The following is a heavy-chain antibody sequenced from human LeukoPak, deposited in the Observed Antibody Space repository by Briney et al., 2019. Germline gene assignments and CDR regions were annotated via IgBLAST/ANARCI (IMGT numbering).Heavy chain of an antibody. CDR1: GFTLSSYS. CDR2: ISGNNDNI. J-gene: IGHJ4*02. Sequence: RGSLRLSCVASGFTLSSYSMNWVRQAPGQGLAWASYISGNNDNIHYAASVKGRFTISRDNAKNSLYLQMNSLRAEDTAMYYCAKDLGWELPAEAYWGQGILVTVSS. D-gene: IGHD1-26*01. V-gene: IGHV3-48*01. CDR3: AKDLGWELPAEAY.